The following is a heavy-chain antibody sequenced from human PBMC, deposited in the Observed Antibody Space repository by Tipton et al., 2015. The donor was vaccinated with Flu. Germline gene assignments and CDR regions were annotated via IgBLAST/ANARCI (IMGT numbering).Heavy chain of an antibody. CDR1: GGSISSRSYY. CDR3: ARLSYYDVDLKNFYFDY. V-gene: IGHV4-39*01. CDR2: IYPSGTT. J-gene: IGHJ4*02. Sequence: GLVKPSESLSLTCSVSGGSISSRSYYWGWIRQPPGKGLEWIGSIYPSGTTYYNPSLKSRVTISVDTSKKQFSLKLRSVTAADTAVYYCARLSYYDVDLKNFYFDYWGQGALVTVSS. D-gene: IGHD3-10*02.